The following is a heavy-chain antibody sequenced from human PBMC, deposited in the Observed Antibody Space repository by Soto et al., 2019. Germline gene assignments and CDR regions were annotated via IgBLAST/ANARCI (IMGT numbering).Heavy chain of an antibody. CDR1: GFTFSTYW. J-gene: IGHJ5*01. Sequence: GGSQRLSCAASGFTFSTYWMNWVRQAPGKGLEWVANINQDGSDKSFVDSVKGRFTISRDNAKNSLYLQMNSLRAEDTAVYYCARGISTPGIDSWGHVTLVTVYS. D-gene: IGHD1-1*01. CDR2: INQDGSDK. CDR3: ARGISTPGIDS. V-gene: IGHV3-7*03.